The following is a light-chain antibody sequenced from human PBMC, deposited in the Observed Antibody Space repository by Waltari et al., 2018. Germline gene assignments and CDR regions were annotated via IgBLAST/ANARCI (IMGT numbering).Light chain of an antibody. V-gene: IGLV2-8*01. Sequence: SALTQPPSASGSPGQSVTISCTGTSSDVGSYNYVSWYQQHPGKAPQRRIYEVSKRPSGVPDRFAGSKSGNTASLTVSGLQAEDETDYYCSSYAGRNNLVFGGGTKLTVL. CDR3: SSYAGRNNLV. J-gene: IGLJ2*01. CDR2: EVS. CDR1: SSDVGSYNY.